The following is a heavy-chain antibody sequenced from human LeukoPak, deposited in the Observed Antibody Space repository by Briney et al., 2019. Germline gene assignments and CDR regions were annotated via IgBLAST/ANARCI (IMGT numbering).Heavy chain of an antibody. CDR1: GASISSASYY. V-gene: IGHV4-61*02. J-gene: IGHJ3*02. D-gene: IGHD3-22*01. CDR2: IYISGST. CDR3: ARGPYSYDSSGAFDI. Sequence: SETLSLTCTVSGASISSASYYWSWIRQPAGKGLEWIGRIYISGSTNYNPSLKSRVTISVDTSKNQFSLKLSSVTAADTAVYFCARGPYSYDSSGAFDIWGQGTMVTVSS.